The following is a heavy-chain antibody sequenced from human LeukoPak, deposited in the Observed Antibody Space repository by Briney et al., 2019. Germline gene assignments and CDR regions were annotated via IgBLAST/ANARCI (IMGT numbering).Heavy chain of an antibody. V-gene: IGHV1-3*01. CDR2: IKPDNGDT. CDR3: ARDRGGTGDFEY. J-gene: IGHJ4*02. D-gene: IGHD1-1*01. CDR1: EYSFTSYV. Sequence: GASVKVSCKASEYSFTSYVIHWLRQAPGQRLEWMGWIKPDNGDTEYSQKFQGRVTFTRDTSANTAYMEPSTLRSEDTAVYYCARDRGGTGDFEYWGQGTLVTVSS.